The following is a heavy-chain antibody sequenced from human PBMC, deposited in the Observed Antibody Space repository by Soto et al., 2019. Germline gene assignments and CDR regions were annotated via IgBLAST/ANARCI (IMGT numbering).Heavy chain of an antibody. J-gene: IGHJ5*02. CDR2: INHSGST. CDR3: ATLPPGDYADGWFDP. Sequence: TLSLTCAVYGGSFSGYYWSWIRQPPGKGLEWIGEINHSGSTNYNPSLKSRVTISVDTSKNQFSLKLSSVTAADTAVYYCATLPPGDYADGWFDPWGQGTLVTVSS. CDR1: GGSFSGYY. V-gene: IGHV4-34*01. D-gene: IGHD2-2*01.